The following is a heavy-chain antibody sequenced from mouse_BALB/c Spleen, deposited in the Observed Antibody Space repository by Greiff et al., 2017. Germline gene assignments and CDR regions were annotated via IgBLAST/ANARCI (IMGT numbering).Heavy chain of an antibody. CDR3: ARQTTATRFDY. CDR2: ISSGGSYT. J-gene: IGHJ2*01. D-gene: IGHD1-2*01. CDR1: GFTFSSYG. V-gene: IGHV5-6*01. Sequence: EVKLMESGGDLVKPGGSLKLSCAASGFTFSSYGMSWVRQTPDKRLEWVATISSGGSYTYYPDSVKGRFTISRDNAKNTLYLQMSSLKSEDTAMYYCARQTTATRFDYWGQGTTLTVSS.